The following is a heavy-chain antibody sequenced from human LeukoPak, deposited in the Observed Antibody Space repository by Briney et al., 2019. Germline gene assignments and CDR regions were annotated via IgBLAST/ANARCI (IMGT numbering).Heavy chain of an antibody. J-gene: IGHJ4*02. CDR1: GGTFSSYA. CDR3: ARETYSGSGSYYGVVDY. D-gene: IGHD1-26*01. V-gene: IGHV1-69*05. CDR2: IIPIFGTA. Sequence: SVKLSCKASGGTFSSYAISWVRQAPGQGLEWMGRIIPIFGTANYAQKFQGSVTITTDESTSTAYMELSSLRSEDTAVYYCARETYSGSGSYYGVVDYWGQGTLVTVSS.